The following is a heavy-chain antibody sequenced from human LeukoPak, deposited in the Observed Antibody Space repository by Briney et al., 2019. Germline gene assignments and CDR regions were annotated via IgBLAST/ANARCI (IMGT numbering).Heavy chain of an antibody. V-gene: IGHV4-38-2*02. CDR3: ARAGYSSGWYTTIYSISGQIDY. CDR2: IYHSGST. Sequence: SETLSLTCTVSGYSISSGYYWGWIRQPPGKGLEWIGSIYHSGSTYYNPSLKSRVTISVDTSKNQFSLKLSSVTAADTAVYYCARAGYSSGWYTTIYSISGQIDYWGQGTLVTVSS. CDR1: GYSISSGYY. J-gene: IGHJ4*02. D-gene: IGHD6-19*01.